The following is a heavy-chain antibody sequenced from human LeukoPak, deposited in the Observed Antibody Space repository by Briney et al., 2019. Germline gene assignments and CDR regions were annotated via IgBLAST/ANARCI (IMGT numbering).Heavy chain of an antibody. D-gene: IGHD3-10*01. V-gene: IGHV3-7*01. J-gene: IGHJ6*03. Sequence: GGSLRLSCAASGFTFRSYCMTWVRQAPGKGLEWVATIKQDETEKDYVDSVKGRFTLSRDNAKNSLYLQMNSLRAEDTAVYYCARYYSGYFYYMDVWGKGTTVTVSS. CDR3: ARYYSGYFYYMDV. CDR1: GFTFRSYC. CDR2: IKQDETEK.